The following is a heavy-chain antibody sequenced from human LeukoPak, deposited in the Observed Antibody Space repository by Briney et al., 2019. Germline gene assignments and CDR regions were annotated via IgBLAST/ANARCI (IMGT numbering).Heavy chain of an antibody. J-gene: IGHJ4*02. V-gene: IGHV4-59*01. D-gene: IGHD6-19*01. CDR2: VYYSGST. Sequence: SETLSLTCTVSGASISSYYWSWIRQPPVKGLEWIGYVYYSGSTKYNPSLKSRVTISVDTSKNQFSLKLSSVTAADTAVYYCVRAGRSGWGYDYWGQGTLVTVSS. CDR1: GASISSYY. CDR3: VRAGRSGWGYDY.